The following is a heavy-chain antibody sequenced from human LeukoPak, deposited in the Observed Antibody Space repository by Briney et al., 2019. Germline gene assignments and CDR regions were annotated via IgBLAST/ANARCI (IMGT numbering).Heavy chain of an antibody. CDR3: ARDYYDSSAVRGDAFDI. J-gene: IGHJ3*02. V-gene: IGHV6-1*01. Sequence: SQTLSLPCAISGDSVSSNSAAWNWIRQSPSRGLEWLGRTYYRSKWYNDYAVSVKSRITINPDTSKNQFSLQLNSVTPEDTAVYYCARDYYDSSAVRGDAFDIWGQGTMVTVSS. D-gene: IGHD3-22*01. CDR2: TYYRSKWYN. CDR1: GDSVSSNSAA.